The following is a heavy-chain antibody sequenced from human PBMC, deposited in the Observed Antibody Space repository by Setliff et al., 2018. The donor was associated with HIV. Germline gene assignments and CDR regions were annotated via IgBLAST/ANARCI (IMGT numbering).Heavy chain of an antibody. Sequence: SETLSLTCSVSGDSISSGPYYWAWIRQPPGKGLEWIGSMSYSGCTIYNSSLKTRVTISVDTSKNHFSLRLSSVSAADKAVYYCARLLHDSRGYYYFYYWGQGTLVTVS. J-gene: IGHJ4*02. CDR2: MSYSGCT. CDR3: ARLLHDSRGYYYFYY. V-gene: IGHV4-39*02. D-gene: IGHD3-22*01. CDR1: GDSISSGPYY.